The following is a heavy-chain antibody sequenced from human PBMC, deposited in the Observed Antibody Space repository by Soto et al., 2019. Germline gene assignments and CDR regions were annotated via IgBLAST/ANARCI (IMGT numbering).Heavy chain of an antibody. V-gene: IGHV1-69*01. CDR3: ARGGLHFPDY. CDR2: IIPIFGTA. D-gene: IGHD3-3*02. CDR1: GGTFCSYA. Sequence: QVQLVQSGAEVKKPGPSVKVPCKPSGGTFCSYAISWVRQAPGQGLEWMGGIIPIFGTANYAQKFQGRVTITADEPTSTAYMELSSLRSEDTAVYYCARGGLHFPDYWGQGTLVTVSS. J-gene: IGHJ4*02.